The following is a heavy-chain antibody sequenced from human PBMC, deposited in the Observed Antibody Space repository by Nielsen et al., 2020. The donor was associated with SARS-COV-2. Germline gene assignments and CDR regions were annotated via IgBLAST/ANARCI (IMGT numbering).Heavy chain of an antibody. CDR1: GFTFSNYV. CDR2: FSGSGDRT. J-gene: IGHJ4*02. V-gene: IGHV3-23*01. D-gene: IGHD5-18*01. Sequence: GGSLRLSCAASGFTFSNYVMIWVRQAPGKGLEWVSTFSGSGDRTYYSGSVKVRFTLSRDNSKNTMYLQMNTLRADGTAIYYCATYSTAGSYSWGQGNLVTVSS. CDR3: ATYSTAGSYS.